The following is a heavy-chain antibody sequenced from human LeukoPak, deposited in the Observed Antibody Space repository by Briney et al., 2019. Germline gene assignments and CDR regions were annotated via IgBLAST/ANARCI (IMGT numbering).Heavy chain of an antibody. V-gene: IGHV4-4*02. CDR2: IYHSGST. CDR1: GGSISSSNW. D-gene: IGHD3-10*01. Sequence: PSETLSLTCAVSGGSISSSNWWSWVRQPPGKGLEWIGEIYHSGSTNYNPSLKSRVTISVDKSKNQFSLKLSSVTAADTAVYYCARVLLWFGEFGYYYYYMDVWGKGTTVTVSS. J-gene: IGHJ6*03. CDR3: ARVLLWFGEFGYYYYYMDV.